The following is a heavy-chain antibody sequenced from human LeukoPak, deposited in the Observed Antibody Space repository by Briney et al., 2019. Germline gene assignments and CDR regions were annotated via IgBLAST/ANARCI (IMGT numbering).Heavy chain of an antibody. V-gene: IGHV3-73*01. CDR1: GFTFSDSS. J-gene: IGHJ4*02. Sequence: GGSLRLSCAASGFTFSDSSMHWVRQASGKGLEWVGRIRSKTNNYATAYTASVNGRFTISRDDSKNTAYLQMNSLKIEDTAVYYCASTTVAMGDYWGQGTLVTVSS. D-gene: IGHD4-23*01. CDR3: ASTTVAMGDY. CDR2: IRSKTNNYAT.